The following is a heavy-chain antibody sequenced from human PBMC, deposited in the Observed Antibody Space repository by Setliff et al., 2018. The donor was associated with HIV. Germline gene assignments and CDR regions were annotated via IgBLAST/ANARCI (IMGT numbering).Heavy chain of an antibody. J-gene: IGHJ3*02. Sequence: SCAASRFTFSDYTMHWVRQAPGKGLGWVASISYDGTDKYYTDSMKGRFTISRDNSKNTLYLQMDDLRAEDTAVYYCAREEGTKGAFDIWGQGTKVTVSS. V-gene: IGHV3-30-3*01. D-gene: IGHD1-1*01. CDR2: ISYDGTDK. CDR3: AREEGTKGAFDI. CDR1: RFTFSDYT.